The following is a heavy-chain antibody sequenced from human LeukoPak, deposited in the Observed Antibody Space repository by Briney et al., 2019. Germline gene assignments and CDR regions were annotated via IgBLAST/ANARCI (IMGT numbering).Heavy chain of an antibody. CDR1: GRSISSYY. Sequence: PSETLSLTCTVSGRSISSYYWSWIRQPPGKGLEWIGYIYYSGSTNYNPSLKSRVTISVDTSKNQFSLKLSSVTAADTAVYYCAAHSGRGAFDIWGQGTMVTVSS. D-gene: IGHD1-26*01. J-gene: IGHJ3*02. V-gene: IGHV4-59*01. CDR3: AAHSGRGAFDI. CDR2: IYYSGST.